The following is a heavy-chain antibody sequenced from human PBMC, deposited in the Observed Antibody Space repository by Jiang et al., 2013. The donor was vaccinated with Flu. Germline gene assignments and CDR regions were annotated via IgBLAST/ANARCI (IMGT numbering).Heavy chain of an antibody. CDR1: GGSISSSSHY. V-gene: IGHV4-39*01. D-gene: IGHD2-2*01. Sequence: ETLSLTCTVSGGSISSSSHYWGWIRQPPGKGLEWIGSIYYSGSTYYNPSLKSRVTISVDTSKNQFSLKLSSVTAADTAVYYCASRWDIVVVPAANADDYWGQGTLVTVSS. J-gene: IGHJ4*02. CDR3: ASRWDIVVVPAANADDY. CDR2: IYYSGST.